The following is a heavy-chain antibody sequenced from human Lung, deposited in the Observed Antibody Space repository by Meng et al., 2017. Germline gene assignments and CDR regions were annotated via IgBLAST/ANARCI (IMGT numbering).Heavy chain of an antibody. V-gene: IGHV3-23*01. Sequence: EVRLLESGGALVQPGGSLRLSCTASGLNFRIFAMSWVRQAPGKGLEWVSAISGRADNTYYADSVKGRFIISRDNSKNTLYLQMARLRPEDTAVYYCAKEEPRDYWGQGTLVTVSS. CDR3: AKEEPRDY. J-gene: IGHJ4*02. CDR2: ISGRADNT. CDR1: GLNFRIFA.